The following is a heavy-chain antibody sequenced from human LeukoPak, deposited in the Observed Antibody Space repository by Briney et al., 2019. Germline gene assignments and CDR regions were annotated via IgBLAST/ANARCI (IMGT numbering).Heavy chain of an antibody. Sequence: PGGSLRPSCAASGFTFSSYGMHWVRQAPGKGLEWVAVISYDGSNKYYADSVKGRFTISRDNSKNTLYLQMNSLRAEDTAVYYCAKSGKSGAAVDYWGQGTLVTVSS. V-gene: IGHV3-30*18. J-gene: IGHJ4*02. CDR1: GFTFSSYG. CDR2: ISYDGSNK. D-gene: IGHD6-13*01. CDR3: AKSGKSGAAVDY.